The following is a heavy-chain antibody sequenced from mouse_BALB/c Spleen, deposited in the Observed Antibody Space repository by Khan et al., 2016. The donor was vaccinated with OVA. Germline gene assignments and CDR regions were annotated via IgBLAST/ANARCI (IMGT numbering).Heavy chain of an antibody. CDR3: ARNYCGTRNAMDY. V-gene: IGHV1S137*01. CDR2: ISTYYDDA. D-gene: IGHD1-1*01. CDR1: GYTFTDYA. Sequence: QVQLQQSGAELVRPGVSVKISCKGSGYTFTDYAMHWVKQRHAKSLEWIGVISTYYDDASYNQKFKGMATMTVDKSSSTAYVELARLTSEDSAIYYCARNYCGTRNAMDYWGQGTSVTVSS. J-gene: IGHJ4*01.